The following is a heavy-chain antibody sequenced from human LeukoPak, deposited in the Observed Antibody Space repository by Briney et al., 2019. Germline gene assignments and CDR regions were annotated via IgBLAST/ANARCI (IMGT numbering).Heavy chain of an antibody. CDR2: ITPFNGNT. J-gene: IGHJ6*03. D-gene: IGHD1-1*01. CDR3: ASSPELNYYYMDV. Sequence: SVKVSCKASGYTFNTYGITWVRQAPGQALEWMGWITPFNGNTNYAQKFQDRVTITRGRSMSTAYMELSSLRSEDTAMYYCASSPELNYYYMDVWGKGTTVTVSS. CDR1: GYTFNTYG. V-gene: IGHV1-45*02.